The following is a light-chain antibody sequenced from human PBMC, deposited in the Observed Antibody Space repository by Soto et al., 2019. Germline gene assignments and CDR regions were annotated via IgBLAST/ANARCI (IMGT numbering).Light chain of an antibody. CDR1: SSDIAIYNF. J-gene: IGLJ1*01. CDR3: SSYTDSTDYV. CDR2: QVT. Sequence: QSALTQPASVSGSPGQSITISCTGTSSDIAIYNFVSWYQQHPGKAPRLMIFQVTNRPSGVSTRFSGSKSGNTASLIISGLQAEDEADYYCSSYTDSTDYVFGTGTKVTVL. V-gene: IGLV2-14*01.